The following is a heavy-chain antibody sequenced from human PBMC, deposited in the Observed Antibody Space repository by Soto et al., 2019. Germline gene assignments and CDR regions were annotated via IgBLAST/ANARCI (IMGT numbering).Heavy chain of an antibody. CDR3: ARGEGPYDFWSGYYFVGGYGMDV. CDR2: ISSSGSTI. Sequence: LRLCCAASGFTFSDYYMSWIRQAPGKGLEWVSYISSSGSTIYYADSVKGRFTISRDNAKNSLYLQMNSLRAEDTAVYYCARGEGPYDFWSGYYFVGGYGMDVWGQGTKVTVSS. V-gene: IGHV3-11*01. J-gene: IGHJ6*02. D-gene: IGHD3-3*01. CDR1: GFTFSDYY.